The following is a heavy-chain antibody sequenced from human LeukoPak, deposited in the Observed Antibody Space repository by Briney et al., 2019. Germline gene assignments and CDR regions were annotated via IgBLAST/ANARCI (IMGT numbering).Heavy chain of an antibody. V-gene: IGHV3-48*01. D-gene: IGHD5-24*01. Sequence: GGSLRLSCAASGFIFSSYSMNWVRRGPGKGREWIPYMSSSSSTIFYADSAKGRFTISRDNAKNSLYLQMNSLRADDTAVYYCARFPMGDSFDIWGQGTMVTVSS. J-gene: IGHJ3*02. CDR1: GFIFSSYS. CDR2: MSSSSSTI. CDR3: ARFPMGDSFDI.